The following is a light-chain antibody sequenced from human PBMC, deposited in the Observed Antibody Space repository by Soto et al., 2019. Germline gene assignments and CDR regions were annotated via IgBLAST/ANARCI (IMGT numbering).Light chain of an antibody. Sequence: EVVLSQSPATLSSFPGDRVTLSFRASQYINTRLAWYQHRPGQAPRLLIYQTSLRAAGIPARFSASGSGTDFTLTISDVQPEDFALYYCHQRQSWPRTLGHATYVD. CDR3: HQRQSWPRT. J-gene: IGKJ3*01. CDR2: QTS. V-gene: IGKV3-11*01. CDR1: QYINTR.